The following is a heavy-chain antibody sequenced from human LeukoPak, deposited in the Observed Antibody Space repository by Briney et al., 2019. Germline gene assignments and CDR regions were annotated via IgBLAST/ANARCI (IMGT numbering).Heavy chain of an antibody. Sequence: GGSLRLSCAASGFTFRSYSMNWVRQAPGKGLEWVSSISSSSSYIYYADSVKGRFTISRDNSKNTLYLQMNSLRAEDTAVYYCARGKSYYYDSTPGGFDYWGQGTLVTVSS. CDR1: GFTFRSYS. CDR3: ARGKSYYYDSTPGGFDY. J-gene: IGHJ4*02. D-gene: IGHD3-22*01. V-gene: IGHV3-21*04. CDR2: ISSSSSYI.